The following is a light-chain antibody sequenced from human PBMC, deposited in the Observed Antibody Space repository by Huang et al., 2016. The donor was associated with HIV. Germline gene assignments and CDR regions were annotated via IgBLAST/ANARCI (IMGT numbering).Light chain of an antibody. CDR2: WAS. CDR1: QSVLKTSNNKNC. V-gene: IGKV4-1*01. J-gene: IGKJ1*01. CDR3: HQYYGTPQT. Sequence: DIVVTQSPDSLALSLGGRAAINCTASQSVLKTSNNKNCLSWYQLKPGQSPKLLIYWASTRESGVPDRFSGSGSGTHFTLTIASLQAEDVAVYYCHQYYGTPQTFGQGTKVEVK.